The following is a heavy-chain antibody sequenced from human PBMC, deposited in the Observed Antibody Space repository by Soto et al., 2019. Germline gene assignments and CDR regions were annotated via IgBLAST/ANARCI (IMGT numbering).Heavy chain of an antibody. CDR3: ARDGSSAVVDLDY. D-gene: IGHD2-15*01. CDR1: GFTFSDYW. CDR2: INTDGSTT. V-gene: IGHV3-74*01. J-gene: IGHJ4*02. Sequence: PGGSLRLSCAASGFTFSDYWMYWVRQAPEKGLVWVPRINTDGSTTNYADSVKGRFTISRDNAKKTLYLQMNSLRAEDTAVYYCARDGSSAVVDLDYWGQGTLVTVSS.